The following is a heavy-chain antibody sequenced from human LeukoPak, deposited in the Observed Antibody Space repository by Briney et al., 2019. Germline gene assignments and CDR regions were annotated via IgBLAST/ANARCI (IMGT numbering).Heavy chain of an antibody. CDR1: GYTFTSYG. J-gene: IGHJ3*02. CDR3: ARHYYGSGSYFGDAFDI. D-gene: IGHD3-10*01. CDR2: ISAYNGNT. V-gene: IGHV1-18*01. Sequence: ASVKGSCKASGYTFTSYGISWVGQAPGQGLEWMGWISAYNGNTNYAQKLQGRVTMTTDTSTSTAYMELRSLRSDATAVYYCARHYYGSGSYFGDAFDIWGQGTMVTVSS.